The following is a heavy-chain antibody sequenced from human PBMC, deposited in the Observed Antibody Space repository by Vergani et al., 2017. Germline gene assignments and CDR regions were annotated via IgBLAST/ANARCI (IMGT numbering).Heavy chain of an antibody. J-gene: IGHJ6*02. CDR2: ISSSSSYI. D-gene: IGHD3-3*01. V-gene: IGHV3-21*04. CDR1: GFTFSSYS. CDR3: AKDRRLVLRFLEWPGYGMDV. Sequence: EVQLVESGGGLVKPGGSLRLSCAASGFTFSSYSMNWVHQAPGKGLEWVSSISSSSSYIYYADSVKGRFTISRDNAKNSLYLQMNSLRAEDTAVYYCAKDRRLVLRFLEWPGYGMDVWGQGTTVTVSS.